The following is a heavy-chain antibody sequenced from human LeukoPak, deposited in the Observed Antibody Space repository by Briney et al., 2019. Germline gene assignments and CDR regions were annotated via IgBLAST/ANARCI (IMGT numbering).Heavy chain of an antibody. CDR2: IIPSDGST. D-gene: IGHD3-10*01. V-gene: IGHV1-46*01. CDR1: GHSFTRYF. J-gene: IGHJ4*02. Sequence: ASVKVSCKASGHSFTRYFIHWVRQAPGQGLEWMGIIIPSDGSTSYAQKFQGRVTMTRDTSTSTVYMELSSLGSEDTAVYYCARWRVVTMVRGVIITYFDYWGQGTLVTVSS. CDR3: ARWRVVTMVRGVIITYFDY.